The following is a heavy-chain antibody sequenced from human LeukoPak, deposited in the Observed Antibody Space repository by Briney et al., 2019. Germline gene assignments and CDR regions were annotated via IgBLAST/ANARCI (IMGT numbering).Heavy chain of an antibody. CDR2: ISGSGAST. J-gene: IGHJ4*02. CDR1: GFTFSSYA. D-gene: IGHD6-13*01. Sequence: GGSLRLSCAASGFTFSSYAMSWVRQAPGKGLEWVSAISGSGASTYYADSAKGRFTISRDNSKNTLNLQMSSLRAEDTAVYYCARDRFKEQKVRYFDHWGQGTLVTVSS. CDR3: ARDRFKEQKVRYFDH. V-gene: IGHV3-23*01.